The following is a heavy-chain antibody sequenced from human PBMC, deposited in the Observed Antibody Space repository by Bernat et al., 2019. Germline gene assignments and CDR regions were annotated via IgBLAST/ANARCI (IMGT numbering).Heavy chain of an antibody. J-gene: IGHJ4*02. D-gene: IGHD3-16*01. CDR1: GFSLSTSGVS. V-gene: IGHV2-5*02. CDR2: IYWDGDK. CDR3: AHSGGDSDVAAWED. Sequence: QITLKESGPTLVKPTQTLTLTCTFSGFSLSTSGVSVGWIRQPPGKALDWLALIYWDGDKRYSPSRKSRLTITKDTSKNQGVLTMTNMDPGDTATEDGAHSGGDSDVAAWEDGGQGTRVTGAS.